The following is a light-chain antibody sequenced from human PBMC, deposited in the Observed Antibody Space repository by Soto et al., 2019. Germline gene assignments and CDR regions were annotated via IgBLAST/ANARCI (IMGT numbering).Light chain of an antibody. J-gene: IGLJ1*01. CDR2: DVS. CDR1: SSDVGSYNY. V-gene: IGLV2-14*03. CDR3: NSYTGSSTPYV. Sequence: QSALTQPASVSGSPGQSITISCTGTSSDVGSYNYVSWYQQHPGKAPKLMIYDVSNRPSGVSNRFSGSKSGNTASLTISGLQADDEADYYCNSYTGSSTPYVFGTGTKVTVL.